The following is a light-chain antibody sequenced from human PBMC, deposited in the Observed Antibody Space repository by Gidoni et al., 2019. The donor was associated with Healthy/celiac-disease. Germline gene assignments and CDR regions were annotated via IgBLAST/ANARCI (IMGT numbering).Light chain of an antibody. CDR2: EDN. Sequence: NLVLTQPHSVSDSPGTTVTIPCTRSSGSIASNYVQWYQQRPGSAPTPVIYEDNQRPSGLPDRFSGSIDSSSNSASLTISGLKTEDEADYYCQSYDSSNPWVFGGGTKLTVL. CDR1: SGSIASNY. J-gene: IGLJ3*02. V-gene: IGLV6-57*04. CDR3: QSYDSSNPWV.